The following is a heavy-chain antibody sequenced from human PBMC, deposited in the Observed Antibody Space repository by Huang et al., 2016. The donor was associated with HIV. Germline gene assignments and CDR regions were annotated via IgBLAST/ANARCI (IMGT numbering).Heavy chain of an antibody. CDR2: INPSGGST. CDR3: ARGPHLTYHWNYGDH. CDR1: GYTFTSYS. J-gene: IGHJ4*02. V-gene: IGHV1-46*01. Sequence: QVQLVQSGAEVRRPGASVKVSCKASGYTFTSYSMHWVRQAPGQGLEWMGVINPSGGSTTYEQKVQGRVTMTRDTSTSIVYMERSSLRAEDTAIYYCARGPHLTYHWNYGDHWGQGTLVTVS. D-gene: IGHD1-20*01.